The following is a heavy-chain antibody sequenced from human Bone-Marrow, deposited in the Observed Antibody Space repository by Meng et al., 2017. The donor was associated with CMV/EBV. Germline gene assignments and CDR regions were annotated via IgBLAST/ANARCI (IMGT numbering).Heavy chain of an antibody. CDR2: VYYSGST. J-gene: IGHJ3*02. CDR1: GGSIRSYY. D-gene: IGHD3-22*01. V-gene: IGHV4-59*08. CDR3: ARRAPMTLGPFDI. Sequence: SEPLSLTCTVSGGSIRSYYWSWIRQPPGEGLEWIGYVYYSGSTNYNPSLKSRVTISVDTSKNQFSLKLSSVTAADTAVYYCARRAPMTLGPFDIWGQGTMVTVSS.